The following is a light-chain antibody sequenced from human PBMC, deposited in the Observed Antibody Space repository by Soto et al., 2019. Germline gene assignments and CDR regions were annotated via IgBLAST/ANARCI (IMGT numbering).Light chain of an antibody. CDR3: QQYYSTPIT. CDR1: QSVLYSSNNKNY. Sequence: DIVLTQSPDSLAVSLGERPTIHCNSSQSVLYSSNNKNYLAWYQQKPGQPPKLLIYWASTRESGVPDRFSGSGSGADFTLTISSLQAEDVAVYYCQQYYSTPITFGQGTRLEIK. V-gene: IGKV4-1*01. CDR2: WAS. J-gene: IGKJ5*01.